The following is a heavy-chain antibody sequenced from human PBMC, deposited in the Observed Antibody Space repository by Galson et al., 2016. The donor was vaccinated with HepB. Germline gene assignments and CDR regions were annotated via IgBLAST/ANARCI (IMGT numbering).Heavy chain of an antibody. Sequence: SLRLSCAASGFTFSSYAMSWVRQAPGKGLEWVSSIGDSGGDVYYADSVKGRFTISRGSSKSTLSLQMDSRRAEDTAVYYCAKVLGIAIFGVTVYTFDHWGQGTLVTVSS. D-gene: IGHD3-3*01. J-gene: IGHJ4*02. CDR3: AKVLGIAIFGVTVYTFDH. CDR1: GFTFSSYA. CDR2: IGDSGGDV. V-gene: IGHV3-23*01.